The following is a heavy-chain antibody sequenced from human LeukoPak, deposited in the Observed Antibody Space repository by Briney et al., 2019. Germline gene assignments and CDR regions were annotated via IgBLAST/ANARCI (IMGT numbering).Heavy chain of an antibody. CDR3: TRAQSYCTSSSCSADY. V-gene: IGHV1-46*01. CDR1: GYTFTTYY. CDR2: INPSVGTT. J-gene: IGHJ4*02. Sequence: ASVTVSCKAFGYTFTTYYIHWVRQAPGQGLEWMGIINPSVGTTKYPDKFQGRVTMTGDTSTSTVYMELSGLGSDDTATYYCTRAQSYCTSSSCSADYWGQGTLVTVSS. D-gene: IGHD2-15*01.